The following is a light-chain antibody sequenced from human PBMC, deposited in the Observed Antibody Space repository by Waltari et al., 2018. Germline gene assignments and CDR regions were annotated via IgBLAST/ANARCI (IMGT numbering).Light chain of an antibody. V-gene: IGLV1-40*01. CDR2: GDQ. CDR1: SSNIGAGYD. CDR3: SSYAGTNTY. Sequence: QSVLTQPPSVSGAPGQRVTIPCTGSSSNIGAGYDAHWYQHLPGTGPKLIIRGDQSRPSGVPDRFSGAKSGNTASLTVSGLQAEDEADYYCSSYAGTNTYFGGGTKLTVL. J-gene: IGLJ2*01.